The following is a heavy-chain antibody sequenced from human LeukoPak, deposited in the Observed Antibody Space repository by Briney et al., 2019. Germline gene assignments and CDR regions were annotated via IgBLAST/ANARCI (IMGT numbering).Heavy chain of an antibody. CDR2: VYYSGST. Sequence: SETLSLTCSVSGGSINSYYWSWIRQPPGKGLEWIGYVYYSGSTNYNPSLKSRVTISVDTSKNQFSLKLSSVTAADTAVYFCARERTSGREFDYWGQGTLVTVSS. J-gene: IGHJ4*02. D-gene: IGHD1-26*01. CDR3: ARERTSGREFDY. CDR1: GGSINSYY. V-gene: IGHV4-59*01.